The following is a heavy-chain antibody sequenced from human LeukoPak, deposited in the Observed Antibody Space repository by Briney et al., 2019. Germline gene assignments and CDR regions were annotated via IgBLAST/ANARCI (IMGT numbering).Heavy chain of an antibody. D-gene: IGHD6-13*01. V-gene: IGHV4-59*01. CDR2: IYYSGST. J-gene: IGHJ6*03. CDR1: GGSISSYY. CDR3: ARDSSTYALHYYYMDV. Sequence: PSETLFLTCTVSGGSISSYYWSWIRQPPGKGLEWIGYIYYSGSTNYNPSLKSRVTMSVDTSKNQFSLKLSSVTAADTAVYYCARDSSTYALHYYYMDVWGKGTTVTVSS.